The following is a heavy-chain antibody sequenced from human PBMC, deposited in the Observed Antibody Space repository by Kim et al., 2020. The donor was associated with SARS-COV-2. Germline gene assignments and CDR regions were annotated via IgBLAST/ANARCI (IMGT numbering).Heavy chain of an antibody. CDR3: ARAWGVVTANYDY. V-gene: IGHV4-34*01. J-gene: IGHJ4*02. CDR1: GGSFSGYY. D-gene: IGHD2-21*02. Sequence: SETLSLTCAVYGGSFSGYYWSWIRQPPGKGLEWIGEINHSGSTNYNPSLKSRVTISVDTSKNQFSLKLSSVTAADTAVYYCARAWGVVTANYDYWGQGTL. CDR2: INHSGST.